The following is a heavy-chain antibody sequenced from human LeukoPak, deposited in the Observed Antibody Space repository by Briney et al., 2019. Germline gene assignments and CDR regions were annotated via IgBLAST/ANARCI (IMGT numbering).Heavy chain of an antibody. V-gene: IGHV3-23*01. Sequence: GGSLRLSCAASGFTFNSYAMSWVREAPRKGLEWVSTISGSVGGTYYADSVNGRFIISRVNSNKTMYLQLNSLRAEDTAVYHCAKGAVEHLVTDFDYWGQGTLVTVSS. CDR1: GFTFNSYA. CDR2: ISGSVGGT. D-gene: IGHD1-26*01. J-gene: IGHJ4*02. CDR3: AKGAVEHLVTDFDY.